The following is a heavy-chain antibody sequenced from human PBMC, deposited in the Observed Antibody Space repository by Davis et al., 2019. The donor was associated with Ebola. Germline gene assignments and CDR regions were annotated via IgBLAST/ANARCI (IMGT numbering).Heavy chain of an antibody. Sequence: PGGSLRLSCTSSGFTFSSYAMSWVRQAPGKGLEWVSAISGSGGSTYYADSVKGRFTISRDNSKNTLYLQMNSLRAEDTAVYYCAKESSFSSSWDGFDYWGQGTLVTVSS. CDR2: ISGSGGST. CDR1: GFTFSSYA. J-gene: IGHJ4*02. CDR3: AKESSFSSSWDGFDY. V-gene: IGHV3-23*01. D-gene: IGHD6-13*01.